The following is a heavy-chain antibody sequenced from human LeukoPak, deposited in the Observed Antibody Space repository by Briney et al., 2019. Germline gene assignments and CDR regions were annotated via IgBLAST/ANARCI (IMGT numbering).Heavy chain of an antibody. J-gene: IGHJ5*02. CDR3: ARDRSITGRRGWFDP. V-gene: IGHV1-46*01. CDR2: INPSGGST. D-gene: IGHD1-20*01. CDR1: GYTFTSYY. Sequence: GASVKVSCKASGYTFTSYYMHWVRQAPGQGLEWMGIINPSGGSTSYAQKFQGRVTMTRDMSTSTVYMELSSLRSEDTAVYYCARDRSITGRRGWFDPWGQGTLVTVSS.